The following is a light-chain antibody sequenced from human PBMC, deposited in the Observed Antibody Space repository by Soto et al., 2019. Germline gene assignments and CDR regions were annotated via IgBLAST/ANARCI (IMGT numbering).Light chain of an antibody. J-gene: IGKJ5*01. Sequence: ILMTQSPARKSVSPLERHTLSCRASQSISTNLAWYQQKPGQAPRLFIYDASTRATGIPARFSGSGSGTGFTLTISSLQSEDFAVYYCQQYNNWPPITFGQGTRLEIK. V-gene: IGKV3-15*01. CDR2: DAS. CDR3: QQYNNWPPIT. CDR1: QSISTN.